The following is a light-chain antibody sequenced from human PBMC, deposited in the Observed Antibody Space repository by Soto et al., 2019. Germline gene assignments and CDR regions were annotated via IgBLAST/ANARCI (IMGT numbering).Light chain of an antibody. J-gene: IGKJ1*01. V-gene: IGKV3-20*01. CDR3: QQYGSSGT. CDR1: QSVSNNY. Sequence: EIVLTQSPGTLSLSPGERATLSCRAIQSVSNNYLAWYQQKPGQAPRLLIYCASNRATGIPDRFSGSGSGTDFTLTISRLEPEDFAVYYCQQYGSSGTFGQGTKVDIK. CDR2: CAS.